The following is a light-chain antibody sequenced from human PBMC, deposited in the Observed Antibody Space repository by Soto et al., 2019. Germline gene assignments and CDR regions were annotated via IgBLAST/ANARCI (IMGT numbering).Light chain of an antibody. V-gene: IGKV3-20*01. CDR1: QSISGTF. CDR3: QQYYSSWT. J-gene: IGKJ1*01. CDR2: GAS. Sequence: EIVLTQSPGTLSLSPGERATLSCRASQSISGTFLAWYQHKPGQAPRVLIYGASRRATGIPDRFSGSGSGTEFTLTISRLEPDDFALYYCQQYYSSWTFGKGTKVEMK.